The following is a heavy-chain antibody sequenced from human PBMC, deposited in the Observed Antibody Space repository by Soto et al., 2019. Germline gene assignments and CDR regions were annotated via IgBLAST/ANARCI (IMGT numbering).Heavy chain of an antibody. Sequence: GASVKVSCKASGYTFTGYYMHWVRQAPGQGLEWMGWINPNSGGTNYAQKFQGRVTMTRDTSISTAYMELSRLRSDDTAVYYCAVPPQNYYASSGYSGRYYYGMDVWGQGTTVTVSS. CDR2: INPNSGGT. D-gene: IGHD3-22*01. CDR3: AVPPQNYYASSGYSGRYYYGMDV. J-gene: IGHJ6*02. CDR1: GYTFTGYY. V-gene: IGHV1-2*02.